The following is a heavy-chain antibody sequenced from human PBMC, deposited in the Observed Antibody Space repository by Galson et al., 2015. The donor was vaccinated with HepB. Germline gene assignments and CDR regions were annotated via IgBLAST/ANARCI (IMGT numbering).Heavy chain of an antibody. CDR3: ARDRGFLAYCGGDCYSLPDY. CDR2: ISYDGSNK. D-gene: IGHD2-21*02. Sequence: SLRLSCAASGFTVSNYDMHWVRQAPGKGLEWVALISYDGSNKYYADAVKGRSTISRDTSKNTLYLKKNSLRAEDTAVYYCARDRGFLAYCGGDCYSLPDYWGQGILVTVFS. V-gene: IGHV3-30-3*01. CDR1: GFTVSNYD. J-gene: IGHJ4*02.